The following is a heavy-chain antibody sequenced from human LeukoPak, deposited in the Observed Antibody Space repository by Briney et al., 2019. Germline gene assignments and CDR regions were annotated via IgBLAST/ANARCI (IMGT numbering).Heavy chain of an antibody. Sequence: GGSLRLSCAASGFIVSSNYMSWVRQAPGKGLEWVSAIYSSGNTYYADSVKGRFTISRDNSKNTLYLQMNSLRAEDTALYYCARDSGNYRYDNFDYWGQGTLVTVSS. V-gene: IGHV3-66*03. J-gene: IGHJ4*02. CDR3: ARDSGNYRYDNFDY. CDR1: GFIVSSNY. CDR2: IYSSGNT. D-gene: IGHD1-26*01.